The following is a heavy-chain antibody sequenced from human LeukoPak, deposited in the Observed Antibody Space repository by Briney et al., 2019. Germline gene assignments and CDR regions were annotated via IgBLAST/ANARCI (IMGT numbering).Heavy chain of an antibody. D-gene: IGHD4-17*01. J-gene: IGHJ2*01. V-gene: IGHV4-59*01. Sequence: SETLSLTCTVSGASIRSSYWSWIRQPPGKGLEWIGYIYYTGSTNYNPSLKSRVTISVDTSKNQFSLKLSSVTAADTAVYYCARATVTAWYFDLWGRGPLVTVSS. CDR1: GASIRSSY. CDR2: IYYTGST. CDR3: ARATVTAWYFDL.